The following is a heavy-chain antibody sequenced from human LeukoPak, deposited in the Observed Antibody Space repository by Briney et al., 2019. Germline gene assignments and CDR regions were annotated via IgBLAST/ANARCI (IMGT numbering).Heavy chain of an antibody. CDR2: ISAYNGNT. D-gene: IGHD1-26*01. V-gene: IGHV1-18*01. CDR3: ARDIQGIAGATVGFDY. CDR1: GYTFTSYG. J-gene: IGHJ4*02. Sequence: ASVKVSCKAYGYTFTSYGISWVRQDPGQGLEWMGWISAYNGNTNYAQKLQGRVTMTTDTSTSTAYMELRSLRSDDTAVYYCARDIQGIAGATVGFDYWGQGTLVTVSS.